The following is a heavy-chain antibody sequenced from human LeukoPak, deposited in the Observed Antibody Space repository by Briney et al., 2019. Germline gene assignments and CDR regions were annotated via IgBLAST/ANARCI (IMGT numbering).Heavy chain of an antibody. J-gene: IGHJ4*02. CDR1: GGSISSYY. V-gene: IGHV4-59*01. CDR2: IYYSGST. CDR3: ARGADSSGYYSTFYFDY. D-gene: IGHD3-22*01. Sequence: SETLSLTCTVSGGSISSYYWNWIRQPPGKGLEWIGYIYYSGSTNYNPSLKSRVTISVDTSKNQFSLELSSVTAADTAVYYCARGADSSGYYSTFYFDYWGQGTLVTVSS.